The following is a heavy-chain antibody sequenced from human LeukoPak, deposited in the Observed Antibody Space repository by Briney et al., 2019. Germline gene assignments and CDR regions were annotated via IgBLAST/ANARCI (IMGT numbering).Heavy chain of an antibody. CDR2: IYYSGSI. CDR1: GGSISNYY. Sequence: SETLSLTCTVSGGSISNYYWSWIRQPPGKGLEWIGYIYYSGSINYNPSLRSRVSMSLDTSKNQFSLKLSSVTAADTAVYFCARNRVFTYWYFDLWGRGTLVTVSS. CDR3: ARNRVFTYWYFDL. V-gene: IGHV4-59*01. D-gene: IGHD5/OR15-5a*01. J-gene: IGHJ2*01.